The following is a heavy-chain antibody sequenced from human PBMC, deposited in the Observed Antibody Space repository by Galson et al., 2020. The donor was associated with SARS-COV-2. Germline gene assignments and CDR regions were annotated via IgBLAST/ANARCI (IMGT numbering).Heavy chain of an antibody. CDR3: ASPYLAAASFFGAFDL. CDR2: ISSSGTNI. CDR1: GFSFSDYE. Sequence: SLRLSCAGSGFSFSDYEMNWVRHGPGKGLEWVSYISSSGTNIYYADSVKGRFTISRDNAKNSLYLQMTSLRAEDTAIYYCASPYLAAASFFGAFDLRGPGKMVNAYS. J-gene: IGHJ3*01. D-gene: IGHD6-13*01. V-gene: IGHV3-48*03.